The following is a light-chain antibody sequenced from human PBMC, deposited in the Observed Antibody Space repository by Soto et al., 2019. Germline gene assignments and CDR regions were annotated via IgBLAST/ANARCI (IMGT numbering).Light chain of an antibody. CDR1: SSDVGGYNY. CDR3: SSYRRSSTVV. J-gene: IGLJ2*01. CDR2: DVS. V-gene: IGLV2-14*01. Sequence: QSALTQPASVSGSPGQSITISSTGTSSDVGGYNYVSWYQQHPGKAPKLMIYDVSNRPSGVSNRFSGYKSGNTASLTIAGLQAEDEADYYCSSYRRSSTVVFGGGTKVTVL.